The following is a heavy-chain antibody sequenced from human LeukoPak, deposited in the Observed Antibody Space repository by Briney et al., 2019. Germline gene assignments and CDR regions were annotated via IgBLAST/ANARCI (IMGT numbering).Heavy chain of an antibody. V-gene: IGHV3-48*04. CDR1: GTTFDRYS. CDR3: ARERYLPSGGYYYMDV. CDR2: ISSGSNTR. J-gene: IGHJ6*03. Sequence: GGSLRLSCVAYGTTFDRYSMDWVRQAPGKGLEWVSYISSGSNTRLYAESVKGRFTISRDNSNDSLFLQMNSLRAEVSAVYYCARERYLPSGGYYYMDVWGKGTTVTVSS. D-gene: IGHD5-12*01.